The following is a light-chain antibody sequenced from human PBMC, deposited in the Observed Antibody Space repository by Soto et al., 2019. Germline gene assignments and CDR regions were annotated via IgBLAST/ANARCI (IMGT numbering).Light chain of an antibody. J-gene: IGLJ1*01. CDR2: GNS. CDR3: QSYDSSLSGYV. CDR1: SSNIGAGYD. V-gene: IGLV1-40*01. Sequence: QAVVTQPPSVSGAPGQRVTISCTGSSSNIGAGYDVHGYQQLPGTAPKLLIYGNSNRPSGVPDRFSGSKSGTSASLAITGLQAEEEADYYCQSYDSSLSGYVFGTGTKLTVL.